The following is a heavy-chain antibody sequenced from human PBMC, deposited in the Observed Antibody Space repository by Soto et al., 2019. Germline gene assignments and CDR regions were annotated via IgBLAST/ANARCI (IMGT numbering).Heavy chain of an antibody. D-gene: IGHD4-4*01. CDR1: GFTFSNAW. V-gene: IGHV3-15*01. CDR3: TTYRHYSPIDC. Sequence: EVHLVESGGGLVKPGGSLRLSCAASGFTFSNAWMSWVRQAPGKGLEWVGRIKSKTDGGTTDYAAPVKGRFTISRDDSKNTRYLQMNSLKTEDTDVYYCTTYRHYSPIDCWGQGTLVTVSS. CDR2: IKSKTDGGTT. J-gene: IGHJ4*02.